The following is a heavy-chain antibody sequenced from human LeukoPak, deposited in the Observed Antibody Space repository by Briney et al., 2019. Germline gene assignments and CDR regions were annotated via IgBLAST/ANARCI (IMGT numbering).Heavy chain of an antibody. CDR2: ISYSGTT. CDR3: IPYYYDTNRGWYFDL. J-gene: IGHJ2*01. V-gene: IGHV4-39*01. Sequence: WETLSLTCAVSGASITSGPYYWGWIRQPPGMGLDWIGSISYSGTTYYHPSLRSRVTISVDTSKSQFSLRLNSVTAADTAVYYCIPYYYDTNRGWYFDLWGRGTLVTVSS. CDR1: GASITSGPYY. D-gene: IGHD3-22*01.